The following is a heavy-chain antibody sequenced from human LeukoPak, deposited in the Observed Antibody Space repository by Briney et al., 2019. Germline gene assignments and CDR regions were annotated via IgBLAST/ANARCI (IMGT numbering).Heavy chain of an antibody. J-gene: IGHJ4*02. D-gene: IGHD1-14*01. CDR1: GGSVSSGSYY. Sequence: SETLSLTSTVSGGSVSSGSYYWSWIRQPPGKGLEWIGYIYYSGSTNYNPSLKRRVTITVDTSKNQFSLKLSSVTAADTAVYYCASGYNSQYFDYWGQGTLVTVSS. V-gene: IGHV4-61*01. CDR2: IYYSGST. CDR3: ASGYNSQYFDY.